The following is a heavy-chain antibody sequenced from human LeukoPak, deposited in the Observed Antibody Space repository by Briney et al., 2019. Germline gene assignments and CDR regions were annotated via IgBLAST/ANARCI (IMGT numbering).Heavy chain of an antibody. CDR1: GFTVSSNY. D-gene: IGHD5-18*01. J-gene: IGHJ4*02. Sequence: PGGSLRLSCAASGFTVSSNYMSWVRQAPGKGLGWVSIIYSGGSTYYADSVKGRFTISRDNSKNTLYLQMNSLRAEDTAVYFCVRVGYSYGYGDWNHFDYWGQGTLVTVSS. V-gene: IGHV3-66*02. CDR2: IYSGGST. CDR3: VRVGYSYGYGDWNHFDY.